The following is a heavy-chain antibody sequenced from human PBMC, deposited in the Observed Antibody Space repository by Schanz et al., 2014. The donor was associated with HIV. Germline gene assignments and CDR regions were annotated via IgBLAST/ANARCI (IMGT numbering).Heavy chain of an antibody. CDR1: GYTFTSYG. Sequence: QVQLVQSGAEVKKPGASVKVSCKASGYTFTSYGINWVRQAPGQGLEWMGWISAYNGNTNYAQKFQGRVTMTEDTSTDTVYMELSSLRSEDTAVYYCASREFGIYYYGLDVWGQGTTVTVSS. CDR2: ISAYNGNT. V-gene: IGHV1-18*01. D-gene: IGHD3-10*01. J-gene: IGHJ6*02. CDR3: ASREFGIYYYGLDV.